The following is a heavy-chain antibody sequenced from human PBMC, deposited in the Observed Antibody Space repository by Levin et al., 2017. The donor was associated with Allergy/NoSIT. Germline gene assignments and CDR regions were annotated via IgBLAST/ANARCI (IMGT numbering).Heavy chain of an antibody. CDR1: GFTFGDDA. CDR3: ARGGPPNYDYNWGSYRDGYFDC. J-gene: IGHJ4*02. CDR2: IRNKAHGGTT. D-gene: IGHD3-16*02. Sequence: GGSLRLSCTGSGFTFGDDAMSWVRQAPGKGLEWVGFIRNKAHGGTTEYAASVKARLTISRDDSKSIAYLQMNSLKTEDTAVYFCARGGPPNYDYNWGSYRDGYFDCWGQGTLVTVSS. V-gene: IGHV3-49*04.